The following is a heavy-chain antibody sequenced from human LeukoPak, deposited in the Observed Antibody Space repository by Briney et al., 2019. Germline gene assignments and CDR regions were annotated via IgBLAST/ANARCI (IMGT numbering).Heavy chain of an antibody. J-gene: IGHJ4*02. Sequence: SQTLSLTCTVSGGSISSGGYYWSWIRQHPGKGLEWIGYIYYSGSTYYNPSLKSRVTISVDTSKNQFSLKLSSVTAADTAVYYCASSRKIAAAPYYFDYWGQGTLVTVSS. CDR2: IYYSGST. CDR1: GGSISSGGYY. D-gene: IGHD6-13*01. CDR3: ASSRKIAAAPYYFDY. V-gene: IGHV4-31*03.